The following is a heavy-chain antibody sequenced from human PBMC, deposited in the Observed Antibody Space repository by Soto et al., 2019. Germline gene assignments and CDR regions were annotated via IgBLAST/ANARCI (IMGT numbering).Heavy chain of an antibody. CDR3: AKDRYLDHDSRGYLFHN. CDR2: ISRYGDFT. D-gene: IGHD3-22*01. V-gene: IGHV3-23*01. Sequence: EVQLLESGGDLIQPGGSLRLSCAASGFTFNIYAMTWVRQAPGKGLEWVSAISRYGDFTYYADSVEGRFTISRDNSKNTLYLQMNSLRAVDTAVYYCAKDRYLDHDSRGYLFHNWGHGTLVLVAS. J-gene: IGHJ4*01. CDR1: GFTFNIYA.